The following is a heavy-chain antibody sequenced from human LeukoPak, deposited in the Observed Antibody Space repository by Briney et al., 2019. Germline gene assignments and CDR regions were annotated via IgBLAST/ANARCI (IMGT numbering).Heavy chain of an antibody. CDR3: AKVRHGAYFDY. CDR1: GFTFSSNW. J-gene: IGHJ4*02. V-gene: IGHV3-9*01. CDR2: ISWNSGSI. Sequence: PGGSLRLSCAASGFTFSSNWMHWVRQAPGKGLEWVSGISWNSGSIGYADSVKGRFTISRDNAKNSLYLQMNSLRAEDTVLYYCAKVRHGAYFDYWGQGTLVTVSS. D-gene: IGHD4/OR15-4a*01.